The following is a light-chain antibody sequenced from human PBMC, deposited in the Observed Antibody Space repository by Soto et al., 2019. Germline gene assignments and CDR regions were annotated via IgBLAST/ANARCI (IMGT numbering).Light chain of an antibody. CDR2: KDK. V-gene: IGLV3-25*03. J-gene: IGLJ2*01. CDR1: ALPRQN. CDR3: KSADTTGTPV. Sequence: SYELTQPPSVSASPGQAAKITCSGDALPRQNVYWYQQRPGQVPLLLIYKDKQRSSGIPERFSGSTSGTTDTLTISGVLAEDEADYFCKSADTTGTPVFGGGTQLTVL.